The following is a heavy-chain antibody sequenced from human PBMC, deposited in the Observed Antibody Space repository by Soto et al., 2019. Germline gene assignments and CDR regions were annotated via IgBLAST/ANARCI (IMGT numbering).Heavy chain of an antibody. CDR1: GYSFTSYW. V-gene: IGHV5-51*01. CDR3: ARHPIAVAGTYYFDY. D-gene: IGHD6-19*01. CDR2: IYPGDSDT. Sequence: GESLKISCKGSGYSFTSYWIGWGRQMPGKGLEWMGIIYPGDSDTRYSPSFQGQVTISADKSISTAYLQWSSLKASDTAMYYCARHPIAVAGTYYFDYWGQGTLVTVSS. J-gene: IGHJ4*02.